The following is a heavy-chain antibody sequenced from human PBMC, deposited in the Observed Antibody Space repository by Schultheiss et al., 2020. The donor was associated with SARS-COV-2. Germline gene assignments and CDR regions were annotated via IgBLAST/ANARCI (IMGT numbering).Heavy chain of an antibody. J-gene: IGHJ5*02. CDR2: IYSGGST. Sequence: GGSLRLSCAASGFTFSSYAMSWVRQAPGKGLEWISVIYSGGSTYYADSVKGRFTISRDNAKNSLYLQMNNLRAEDTAVYYCTRGGGIAARFWFDPWGQGTLVTVS. CDR3: TRGGGIAARFWFDP. V-gene: IGHV3-23*03. CDR1: GFTFSSYA. D-gene: IGHD6-6*01.